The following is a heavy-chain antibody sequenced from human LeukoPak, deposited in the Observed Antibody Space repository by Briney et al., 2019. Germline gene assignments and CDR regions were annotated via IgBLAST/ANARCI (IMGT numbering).Heavy chain of an antibody. CDR1: GFSFIVYE. Sequence: GGSLRLSCAASGFSFIVYEIHWVRQAPGKGLEWISDISSSGTTTYYADSVKGRFTISRDNARNSLYLQMNSLRAEDTAVYYCMTLTVASNFDYWGQGTLVTVSS. D-gene: IGHD6-19*01. J-gene: IGHJ4*02. CDR2: ISSSGTTT. V-gene: IGHV3-48*03. CDR3: MTLTVASNFDY.